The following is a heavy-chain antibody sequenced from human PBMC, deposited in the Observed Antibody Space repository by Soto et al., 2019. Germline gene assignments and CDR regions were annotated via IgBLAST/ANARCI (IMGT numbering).Heavy chain of an antibody. V-gene: IGHV4-59*12. CDR2: IYYSGSI. J-gene: IGHJ3*02. Sequence: PSETLSLTCTVSGGSISSYYWSWIRQPPGKGLEWIGYIYYSGSINYSPSLSSRLTISVDKSKNQFSLNLSSVTAADTAVYYCARVTESDAFDIWGQGTMVTVSS. CDR1: GGSISSYY. CDR3: ARVTESDAFDI.